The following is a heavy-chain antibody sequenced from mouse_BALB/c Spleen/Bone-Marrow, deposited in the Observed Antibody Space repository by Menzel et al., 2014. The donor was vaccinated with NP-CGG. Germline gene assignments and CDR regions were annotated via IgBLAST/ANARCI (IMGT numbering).Heavy chain of an antibody. CDR2: IYPGDDDT. CDR3: ARGGISIDY. J-gene: IGHJ2*01. V-gene: IGHV1-80*01. Sequence: QVQLQQSGAELVRPGSSVKISCKASGYAFSIYWMNWVKQRPGQGLEWIGRIYPGDDDTDYNGKFEGKATLTADRSSSTAYMQLNSLTSEDSAVYFCARGGISIDYWGQGTTLTVSS. CDR1: GYAFSIYW.